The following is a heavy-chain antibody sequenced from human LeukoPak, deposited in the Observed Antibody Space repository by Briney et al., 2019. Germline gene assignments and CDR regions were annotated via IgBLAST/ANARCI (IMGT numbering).Heavy chain of an antibody. J-gene: IGHJ4*02. D-gene: IGHD4-11*01. CDR1: GFTFSTYW. Sequence: PGGSLRLSCAASGFTFSTYWMHWVRQSPGKGLVWVSRINSDGSTTNYADSVKGRFTISRDNAKNSLYLQMNSLSAEDTAVYYCARDSESYSNHVYYWGQGTLVTVSS. CDR2: INSDGSTT. CDR3: ARDSESYSNHVYY. V-gene: IGHV3-74*01.